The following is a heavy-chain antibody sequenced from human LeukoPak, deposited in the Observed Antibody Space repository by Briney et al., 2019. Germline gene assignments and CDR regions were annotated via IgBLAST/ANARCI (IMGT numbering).Heavy chain of an antibody. Sequence: PGGSLRLSCAASGLTFSSYAMSWVRQAPGKGLEWVSAISGSGGSTYYADSVKGRFTISRDNSKNTLYLQMNSLRAEDTAVYYCAKDFVGSSLWYFDYWGQGTLVTVSS. CDR1: GLTFSSYA. CDR2: ISGSGGST. V-gene: IGHV3-23*01. CDR3: AKDFVGSSLWYFDY. D-gene: IGHD6-6*01. J-gene: IGHJ4*02.